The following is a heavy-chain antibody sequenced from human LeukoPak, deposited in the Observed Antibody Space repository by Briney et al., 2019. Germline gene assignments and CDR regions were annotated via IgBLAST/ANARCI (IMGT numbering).Heavy chain of an antibody. D-gene: IGHD3-22*01. V-gene: IGHV3-11*01. CDR2: ISSSGNTM. J-gene: IGHJ4*02. CDR3: VRAKYYYDSSGYGQGHLVTLYYFDY. CDR1: GFTFSDYY. Sequence: GGSLRLSCAASGFTFSDYYMSWIRQAPGKGLEWVSYISSSGNTMYYADSMKGRFTISRDNAKNSLSLQMNSLRAEDTAVYYCVRAKYYYDSSGYGQGHLVTLYYFDYWGQGTLVTVSS.